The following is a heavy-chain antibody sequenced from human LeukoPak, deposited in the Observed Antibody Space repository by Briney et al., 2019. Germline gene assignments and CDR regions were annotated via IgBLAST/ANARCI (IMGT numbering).Heavy chain of an antibody. CDR3: ARGIVGATTAFDY. D-gene: IGHD1-26*01. J-gene: IGHJ4*02. CDR2: INPNSGGT. Sequence: ASVQVSCKASGYTFTGYYMHWVRQAPGQGLEWMGWINPNSGGTNYAQKFQGRVTMTRDTSISTAYMELSRLRSDDTAVYYCARGIVGATTAFDYWGQGTLVTVSS. V-gene: IGHV1-2*02. CDR1: GYTFTGYY.